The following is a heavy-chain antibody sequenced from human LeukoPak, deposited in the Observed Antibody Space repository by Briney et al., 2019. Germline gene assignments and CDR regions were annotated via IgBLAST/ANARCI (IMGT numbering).Heavy chain of an antibody. Sequence: SETLSLTCTVSGGSISSYYWSWIRQPPGKGLEWMGYIYYSGSTNYNPSLQSRVTISVDTSKNQFSLKLSSVTAADTAVYYCARGTGTTWLDYWGQGTLVTVSS. J-gene: IGHJ4*02. V-gene: IGHV4-59*01. D-gene: IGHD1-7*01. CDR2: IYYSGST. CDR3: ARGTGTTWLDY. CDR1: GGSISSYY.